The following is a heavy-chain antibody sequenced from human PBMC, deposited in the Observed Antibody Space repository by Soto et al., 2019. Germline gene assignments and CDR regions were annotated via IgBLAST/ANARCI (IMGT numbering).Heavy chain of an antibody. CDR2: VNSDGSIT. CDR3: TRDQRYSSDV. CDR1: GFDFTNSW. V-gene: IGHV3-74*01. J-gene: IGHJ4*02. Sequence: GGSLRLSCAASGFDFTNSWMHWVRQAPGKGLVWVSHVNSDGSITTYADSVRGRFTISRDNAKNTVYLQMNSLRVEDTAVYYCTRDQRYSSDVWGQGTLVTVSS. D-gene: IGHD5-18*01.